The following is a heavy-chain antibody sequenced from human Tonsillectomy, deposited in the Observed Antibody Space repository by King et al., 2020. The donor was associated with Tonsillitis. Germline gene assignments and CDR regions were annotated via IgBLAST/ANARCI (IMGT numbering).Heavy chain of an antibody. CDR1: GFSFSDFS. Sequence: VQLVESGGGLIQPGGSLRLSCAAAGFSFSDFSMNWVRQAPGKGLEWVAYISGSSRNIKYADSVKGRFTISRDNGKNSMYLQMNSLRDEDTAVYYCARDRHWAFDSWGQGTLVTVSS. J-gene: IGHJ4*02. V-gene: IGHV3-48*02. CDR3: ARDRHWAFDS. CDR2: ISGSSRNI. D-gene: IGHD7-27*01.